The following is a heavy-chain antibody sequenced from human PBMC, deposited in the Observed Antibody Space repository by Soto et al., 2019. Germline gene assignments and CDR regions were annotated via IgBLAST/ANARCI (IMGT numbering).Heavy chain of an antibody. CDR2: FYYSGGT. CDR1: GGSISSYY. J-gene: IGHJ6*02. D-gene: IGHD6-19*01. Sequence: PSETLSLTCTVSGGSISSYYWSWIRQPPGKGLEWIGCFYYSGGTDYNPSLKSRVTLSVDTSKNQFSLKLNSVTAADTALYYCARSISVAGFYGMDVWGQGTTVTVSS. CDR3: ARSISVAGFYGMDV. V-gene: IGHV4-59*01.